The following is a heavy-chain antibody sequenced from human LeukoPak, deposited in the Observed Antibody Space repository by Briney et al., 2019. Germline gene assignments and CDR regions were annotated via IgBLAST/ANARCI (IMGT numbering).Heavy chain of an antibody. D-gene: IGHD3-22*01. CDR1: GFTFSTYW. CDR2: IKSDGST. Sequence: GGSLRLSCAASGFTFSTYWMHWLRQAPGKGLVWASRIKSDGSTNYADSVKGRFTISRDNANNTLSLQMNSLRPEDTGVYYCARAPSEIGGYYPEYFRHWGQGTLVTVSS. CDR3: ARAPSEIGGYYPEYFRH. J-gene: IGHJ1*01. V-gene: IGHV3-74*01.